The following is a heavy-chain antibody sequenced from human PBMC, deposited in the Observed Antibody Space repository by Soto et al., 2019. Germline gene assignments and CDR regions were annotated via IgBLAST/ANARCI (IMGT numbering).Heavy chain of an antibody. CDR2: INPNSGGT. CDR3: AGGGNIGLSDFDY. J-gene: IGHJ4*02. Sequence: QVQLVQSGAEVKKPGASVKVSCKASGYTFTGYFLHWLRQAPGQGLEWMGWINPNSGGTNYAQKFQGRVTMTRDTSISTAYMDLSRLRYDDTAVYYCAGGGNIGLSDFDYWGQGTLVTVSS. V-gene: IGHV1-2*02. CDR1: GYTFTGYF. D-gene: IGHD3-16*01.